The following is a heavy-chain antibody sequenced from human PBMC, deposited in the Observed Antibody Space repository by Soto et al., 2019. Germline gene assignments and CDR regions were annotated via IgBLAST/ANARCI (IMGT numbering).Heavy chain of an antibody. CDR2: ISYDGSNK. D-gene: IGHD6-19*01. CDR3: ARDPSPVGAVAGNPDY. Sequence: GGSLRLSCAASGFTFSSYAMHWVRQAPGKGLEWVAVISYDGSNKYYADSVKGRFTISRDNSKNTLYLQMNSLRAEDTAVYYCARDPSPVGAVAGNPDYWGQGTLVTVSS. J-gene: IGHJ4*02. V-gene: IGHV3-30-3*01. CDR1: GFTFSSYA.